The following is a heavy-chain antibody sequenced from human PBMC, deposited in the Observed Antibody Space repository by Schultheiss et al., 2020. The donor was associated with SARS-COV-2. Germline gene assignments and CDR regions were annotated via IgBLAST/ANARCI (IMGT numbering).Heavy chain of an antibody. Sequence: GGSLRLSCAASGFTFSDYYMNWVRQAPGKGLEWVSYISSSSSTIYYADSVKGRFTISRDNAKNSLYLQMNSLRAEDTAVYYCARDPVRGFGEFYYFDYWGQGTLVTVSS. CDR1: GFTFSDYY. J-gene: IGHJ4*02. CDR2: ISSSSSTI. D-gene: IGHD3-10*01. V-gene: IGHV3-48*01. CDR3: ARDPVRGFGEFYYFDY.